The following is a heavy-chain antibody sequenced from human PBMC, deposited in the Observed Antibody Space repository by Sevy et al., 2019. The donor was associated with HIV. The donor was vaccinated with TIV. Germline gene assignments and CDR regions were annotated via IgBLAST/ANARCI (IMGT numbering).Heavy chain of an antibody. CDR1: GGSISGHY. J-gene: IGHJ6*02. V-gene: IGHV4-59*11. Sequence: SETLSLTCTVSGGSISGHYWGWIRQSPGKGLEWIAYVYDSGSSNYNPSLRSRVTISVDTSKSQFSLRLSSVTAADTAVYFCARLSALIYSDTIGFQNFFASWGPGTLVTVSADVWGQGTMVTVSS. D-gene: IGHD3-22*01. CDR2: VYDSGSS. CDR3: ARLSALIYSDTIGFQNFFASWGPGTLVTVSADV.